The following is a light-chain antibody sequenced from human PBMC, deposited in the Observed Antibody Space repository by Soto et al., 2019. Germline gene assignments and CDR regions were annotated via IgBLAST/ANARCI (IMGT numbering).Light chain of an antibody. V-gene: IGLV2-8*01. Sequence: QSALNQPPSASGSPGQSVTISCTGTSSDVGGYNFVAWYQQHPGKAPKLMISEVSKRPSGVPDRFSGSKSGNTASLTVSGLQAEDEADYYCSSYAGSNIFVFGTGTKVTVL. J-gene: IGLJ1*01. CDR2: EVS. CDR3: SSYAGSNIFV. CDR1: SSDVGGYNF.